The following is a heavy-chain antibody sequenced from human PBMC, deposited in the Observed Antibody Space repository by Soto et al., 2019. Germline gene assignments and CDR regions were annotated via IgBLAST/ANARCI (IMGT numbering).Heavy chain of an antibody. D-gene: IGHD7-27*01. J-gene: IGHJ4*02. Sequence: PGESLKISCKGFGYSFSNYWIGWVRQMPGKGLEWMGIIYPGDAETRYTSSFQGQVTISADTSISTAYLQWSSLKASDTAMYYCATDTGDYYFDYWGQGTLVTVSS. CDR2: IYPGDAET. CDR1: GYSFSNYW. CDR3: ATDTGDYYFDY. V-gene: IGHV5-51*01.